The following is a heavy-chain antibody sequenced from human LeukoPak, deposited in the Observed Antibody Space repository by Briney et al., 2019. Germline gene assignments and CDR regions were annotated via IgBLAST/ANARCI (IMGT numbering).Heavy chain of an antibody. CDR1: GFTFTDYA. CDR3: ATDRERDPSVYYLV. Sequence: PGGSLRLSCAASGFTFTDYAMSWVRQAPEKGLEWISTISDNGGETYYADSVKGRFVISRDNSKNTLFLQMNSLRAEDSAVYYCATDRERDPSVYYLVGGQGTLITVSP. J-gene: IGHJ4*02. D-gene: IGHD3-22*01. V-gene: IGHV3-23*01. CDR2: ISDNGGET.